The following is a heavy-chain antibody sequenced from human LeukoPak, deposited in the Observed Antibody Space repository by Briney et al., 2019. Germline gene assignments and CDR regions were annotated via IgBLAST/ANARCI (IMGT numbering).Heavy chain of an antibody. J-gene: IGHJ6*02. D-gene: IGHD1-26*01. CDR1: GFTLNSYA. CDR3: AKGRVGANGYYYYGMDV. Sequence: GGSLRLSCAASGFTLNSYAMTWVRQAPGKGLEWVAVIWYDGSNKYYADSVKGRFTISRDNSKNTLYLQMNSLRTEDTAVYYCAKGRVGANGYYYYGMDVWGQGTTVSVSS. V-gene: IGHV3-30*02. CDR2: IWYDGSNK.